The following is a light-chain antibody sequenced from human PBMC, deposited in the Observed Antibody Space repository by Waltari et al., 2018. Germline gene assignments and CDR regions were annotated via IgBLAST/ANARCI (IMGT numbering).Light chain of an antibody. J-gene: IGKJ4*01. V-gene: IGKV2-28*01. CDR1: HSLLQSNGYNY. CDR3: MQALQTPLT. CDR2: LRS. Sequence: IALTQSPLSLAVTTGEPASISCRSSHSLLQSNGYNYLDWYLQKPGQSPRLLIYLRSNRAAGVPDRFSGSGSGTDFTLKISRVEAEDVGVYYCMQALQTPLTFGGGTKVEIK.